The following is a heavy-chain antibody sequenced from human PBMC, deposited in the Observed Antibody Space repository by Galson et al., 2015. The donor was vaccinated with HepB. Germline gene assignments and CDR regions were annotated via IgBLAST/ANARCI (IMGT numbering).Heavy chain of an antibody. D-gene: IGHD3-3*01. J-gene: IGHJ6*02. CDR2: IYYSGST. CDR3: AGDRGRYDFWSGYYPPGDYYYGMDV. Sequence: SETLSLTCTVSGGSISSYYWSWIRQPPGKGLEWIGYIYYSGSTNYNPSLKSRVTISVDTSKNQFSLKLSSVTAADTAVYYCAGDRGRYDFWSGYYPPGDYYYGMDVWGQGTTVTVSS. V-gene: IGHV4-59*01. CDR1: GGSISSYY.